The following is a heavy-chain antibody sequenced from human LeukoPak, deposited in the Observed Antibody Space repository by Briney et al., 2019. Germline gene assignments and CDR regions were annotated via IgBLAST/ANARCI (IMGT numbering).Heavy chain of an antibody. CDR3: ARGPYAGY. V-gene: IGHV1-2*06. CDR1: GYTFTAYY. CDR2: INPNSGGT. D-gene: IGHD2-8*01. J-gene: IGHJ4*02. Sequence: ASVKVSCKASGYTFTAYYMHWVRQARGQGLEWMGRINPNSGGTNYAQKFQGRVTMTRDTSLGTAYMEVSRLRSDDTAVYYCARGPYAGYWGQGTLVTVSS.